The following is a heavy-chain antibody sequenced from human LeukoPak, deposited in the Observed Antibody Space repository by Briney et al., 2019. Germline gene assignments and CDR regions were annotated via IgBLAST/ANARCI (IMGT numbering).Heavy chain of an antibody. CDR2: IKSKTVGGTT. Sequence: GGSLRLSCAASGFTFSNAWMSWVRQAPGKGLEWVGRIKSKTVGGTTDYAAPVKGRFTISRDDSKNTLYLQMNSLKTEDTAVYYCTTGADYYDSSGYYTYSLLAFDYWGQGTLVTVSS. D-gene: IGHD3-22*01. CDR3: TTGADYYDSSGYYTYSLLAFDY. V-gene: IGHV3-15*01. CDR1: GFTFSNAW. J-gene: IGHJ4*02.